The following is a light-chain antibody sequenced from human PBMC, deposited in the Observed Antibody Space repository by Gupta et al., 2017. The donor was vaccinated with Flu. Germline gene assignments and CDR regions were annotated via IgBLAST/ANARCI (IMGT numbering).Light chain of an antibody. J-gene: IGLJ3*02. CDR1: SSDVGGYNF. CDR2: EVS. Sequence: QSALTQLVSVSGSPGESITISCTATSSDVGGYNFVSWYQQHPGKAPQLIIYEVSNRPSGVSDRFSGSKSGNTASLTISGLQAEDEADYYCSSYAGSSTWVFGGGTKLAVL. V-gene: IGLV2-14*01. CDR3: SSYAGSSTWV.